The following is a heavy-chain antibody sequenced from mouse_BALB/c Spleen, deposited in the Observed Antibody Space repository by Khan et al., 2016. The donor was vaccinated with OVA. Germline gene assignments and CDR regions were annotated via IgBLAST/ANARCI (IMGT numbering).Heavy chain of an antibody. CDR2: ISYSGSS. V-gene: IGHV3-2*02. Sequence: ELVESGPGLVKPSQSLSLTCTVTGYSITSDYAWNWIRQFPGNKLEWMGYISYSGSSSYHPSLKSRISITRDTSKNQFFLQLNSVTTEDTATYYCARGRTYWGQGTSVTVSS. CDR3: ARGRTY. CDR1: GYSITSDYA. J-gene: IGHJ4*01.